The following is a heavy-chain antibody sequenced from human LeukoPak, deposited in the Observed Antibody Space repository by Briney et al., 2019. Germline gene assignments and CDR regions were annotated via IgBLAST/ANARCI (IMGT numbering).Heavy chain of an antibody. J-gene: IGHJ4*02. CDR1: GGTFINYA. V-gene: IGHV1-69*13. CDR3: ARPRTYYDFWRGYPPFDY. D-gene: IGHD3-3*01. Sequence: SVKVSCKASGGTFINYAISWVRQAPGQGLEWMGGIITNYGTTNYAQKYQGRVTITADESTTTVYMELSSLRSEDTAVYYCARPRTYYDFWRGYPPFDYWGQGTLVTVSS. CDR2: IITNYGTT.